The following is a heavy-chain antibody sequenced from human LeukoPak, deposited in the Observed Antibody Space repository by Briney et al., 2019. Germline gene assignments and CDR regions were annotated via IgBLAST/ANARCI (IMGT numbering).Heavy chain of an antibody. CDR3: AKARRVGCSSTSCYTLTPYDY. CDR2: IRYDGSNK. CDR1: GFTFSSYG. V-gene: IGHV3-30*02. Sequence: GGSLRLSCAASGFTFSSYGMHWVRQAPGKGLEWVAFIRYDGSNKYYADSVKGRFTISRDNSKNTLYLQMNSLRAEDTAVYYCAKARRVGCSSTSCYTLTPYDYWGQGTLVTVS. D-gene: IGHD2-2*02. J-gene: IGHJ4*02.